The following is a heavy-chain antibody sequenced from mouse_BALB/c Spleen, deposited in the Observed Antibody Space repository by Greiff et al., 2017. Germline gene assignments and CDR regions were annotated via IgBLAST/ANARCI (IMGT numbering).Heavy chain of an antibody. J-gene: IGHJ4*01. D-gene: IGHD2-3*01. Sequence: VQLQQPGAELVKPGASVKLSYKASGYTFTSCWMHWVKQRPGQGLEWIGEINPSNGRTNYNEKFKSKATLTVDKSSSTAYMQLSSLTSEDSAVYYCARSSDGSYAMDYWGQGTSVTVSS. CDR1: GYTFTSCW. CDR3: ARSSDGSYAMDY. V-gene: IGHV1S81*02. CDR2: INPSNGRT.